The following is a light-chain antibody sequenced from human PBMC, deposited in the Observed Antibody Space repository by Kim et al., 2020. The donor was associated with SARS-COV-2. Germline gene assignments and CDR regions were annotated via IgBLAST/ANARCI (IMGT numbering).Light chain of an antibody. V-gene: IGKV1-5*03. Sequence: DIQMTQSPSTLSASVRDRVTITCRASQRISHWLAWYQQKPGKAPKLLIYKASTLESGVPSRFSGSGSGTEFTLTISSLQPDDFATYYCQQYNSFPCTFGQGTKVDIK. J-gene: IGKJ1*01. CDR1: QRISHW. CDR2: KAS. CDR3: QQYNSFPCT.